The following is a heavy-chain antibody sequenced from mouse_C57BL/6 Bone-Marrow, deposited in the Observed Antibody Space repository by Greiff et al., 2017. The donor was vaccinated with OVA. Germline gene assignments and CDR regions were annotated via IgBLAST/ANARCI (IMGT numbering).Heavy chain of an antibody. V-gene: IGHV1-72*01. CDR2: IDPNSGGT. CDR1: GYTFTSYW. D-gene: IGHD2-2*01. J-gene: IGHJ2*01. CDR3: ARGDYGYDSYYFDY. Sequence: QVQLQQPGAELVKPGASVKLSCKASGYTFTSYWMHWVKQRPGRGLEWSGRIDPNSGGTKYNEKFKSKATLTVDKPSSTAYMQRSSLTSEDSAVYYCARGDYGYDSYYFDYWGQGTTLTVSS.